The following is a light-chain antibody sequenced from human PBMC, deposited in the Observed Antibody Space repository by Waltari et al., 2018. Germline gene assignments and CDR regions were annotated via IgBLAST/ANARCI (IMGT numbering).Light chain of an antibody. Sequence: EIVMTQSPATLSVSPGERATLPGRASQSVSSNLAWYQQKPGQAPRLLIFGASTRTTGIPARFSGSGSGTEFTLTISSLQSEDFAVYYCLQYTNWPRTFGQGTKLEIK. CDR3: LQYTNWPRT. V-gene: IGKV3-15*01. J-gene: IGKJ2*01. CDR1: QSVSSN. CDR2: GAS.